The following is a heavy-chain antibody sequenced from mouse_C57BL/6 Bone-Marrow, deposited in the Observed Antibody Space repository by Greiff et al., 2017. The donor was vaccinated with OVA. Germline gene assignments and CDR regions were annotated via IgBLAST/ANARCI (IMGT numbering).Heavy chain of an antibody. CDR2: INPYNGGT. Sequence: VQLQQSGPVLVKPGASVKMSCKASGYTFTDYYMNWVKQSHGKSLEWIGVINPYNGGTSYNQKFKGKATLTVDKSSSTAYMELNSLTSEDSAVYYCASRDYDGAWFAYWGQGTLVTVSA. J-gene: IGHJ3*01. V-gene: IGHV1-19*01. D-gene: IGHD2-4*01. CDR3: ASRDYDGAWFAY. CDR1: GYTFTDYY.